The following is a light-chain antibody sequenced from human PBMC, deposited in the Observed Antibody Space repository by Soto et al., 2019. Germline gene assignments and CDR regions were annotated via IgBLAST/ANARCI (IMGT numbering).Light chain of an antibody. J-gene: IGKJ5*01. CDR2: GAS. CDR1: QSISGNY. V-gene: IGKV3-20*01. Sequence: EIVLPQSRGTLSLSPVERSTLYYRAIQSISGNYLAWYQHTPGQAPRLLIYGASFRATGMPARFSGSGFGTEFTLTISSLQSEDFATYYCQQYYSYPTITFGQGTRREIK. CDR3: QQYYSYPTIT.